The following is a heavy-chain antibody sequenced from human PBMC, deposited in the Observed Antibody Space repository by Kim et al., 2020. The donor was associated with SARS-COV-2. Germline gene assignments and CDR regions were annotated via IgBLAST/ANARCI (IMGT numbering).Heavy chain of an antibody. CDR3: ARGRGDSSLDV. V-gene: IGHV4-34*01. D-gene: IGHD2-21*02. J-gene: IGHJ6*02. CDR2: INHSGST. Sequence: SETLSLTCTVYGGSFSDYFWSWTWIRQPPGKEPECIGEINHSGSTNYNPSLKSRVTISLGTSKKQFSLNLKSVTAADTAVYYCARGRGDSSLDVWDQGTTVTVSS. CDR1: GGSFSDYF.